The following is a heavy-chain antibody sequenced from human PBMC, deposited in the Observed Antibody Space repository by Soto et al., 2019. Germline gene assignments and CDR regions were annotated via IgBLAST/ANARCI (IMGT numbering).Heavy chain of an antibody. CDR2: INHSGST. Sequence: QVQLQQWGAGLLKPSETLSLTCAVYGGSFSGYYWCWIRQPPGKGLEWIGEINHSGSTNYNPSLKSRVTLSVDTSKNQFSLKLSSVTAADTALYYCARDVEALDYWGQGTLVTVSS. V-gene: IGHV4-34*01. CDR3: ARDVEALDY. CDR1: GGSFSGYY. J-gene: IGHJ4*02.